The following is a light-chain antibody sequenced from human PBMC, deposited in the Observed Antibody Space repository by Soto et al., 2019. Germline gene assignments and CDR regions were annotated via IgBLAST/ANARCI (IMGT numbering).Light chain of an antibody. CDR3: QSYDSSLSGVV. CDR1: SSNIGAGYD. CDR2: GNT. V-gene: IGLV1-40*01. Sequence: QLVLTQPPSVSGAPGQRVTISCTGSSSNIGAGYDVHWYQQVPGTAPKVLIYGNTIRPSGVPDRFSAFKSGTSASLTITGLQAEDEADYYCQSYDSSLSGVVFGGGTKLTVL. J-gene: IGLJ2*01.